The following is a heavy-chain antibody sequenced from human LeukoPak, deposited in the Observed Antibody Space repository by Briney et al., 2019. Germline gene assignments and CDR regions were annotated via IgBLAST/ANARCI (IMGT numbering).Heavy chain of an antibody. D-gene: IGHD1-26*01. CDR2: ISGSGGST. CDR1: GFTFSTYG. CDR3: AKVYSGSSDHDAFDI. V-gene: IGHV3-23*01. Sequence: GGSLRLSCAASGFTFSTYGMSWVRQAPGKGLEWVSGISGSGGSTYYADSVKGRFTISRDNSKNTLYLQMNSLRAEDTAVYYCAKVYSGSSDHDAFDIWGQGTMVTVSS. J-gene: IGHJ3*02.